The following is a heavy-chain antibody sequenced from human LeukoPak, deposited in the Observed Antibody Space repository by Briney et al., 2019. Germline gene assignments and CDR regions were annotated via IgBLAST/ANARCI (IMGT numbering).Heavy chain of an antibody. Sequence: GGSLRLSCAASGFTFGNAWMTWVRQAPGKGLEWVSYISSSSSTIYYADSVKGRFTISRDNAKNSLYLQMNSLRAEDTAVYYCARDRANNFWNFDYWGQGTLVTVSS. J-gene: IGHJ4*02. V-gene: IGHV3-48*01. D-gene: IGHD3-3*01. CDR1: GFTFGNAW. CDR3: ARDRANNFWNFDY. CDR2: ISSSSSTI.